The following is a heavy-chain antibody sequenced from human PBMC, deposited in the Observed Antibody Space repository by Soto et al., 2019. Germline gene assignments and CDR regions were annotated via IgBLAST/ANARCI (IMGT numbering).Heavy chain of an antibody. CDR2: IYYSGST. D-gene: IGHD3-3*01. V-gene: IGHV4-59*01. CDR3: ARVRDYDFWSGYILAY. Sequence: SETLSLTCTVSGGSISSYYWSWIRQPPGKGLEWIGYIYYSGSTNYNPSLKSRVTISVDTSKNQFSLKLSSVTAADTAVYYCARVRDYDFWSGYILAYWGQGTLVTVSS. J-gene: IGHJ4*02. CDR1: GGSISSYY.